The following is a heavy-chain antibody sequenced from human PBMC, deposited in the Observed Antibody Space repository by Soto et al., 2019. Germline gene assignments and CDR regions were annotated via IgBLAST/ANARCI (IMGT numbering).Heavy chain of an antibody. CDR2: IYPGDSDS. D-gene: IGHD2-2*01. CDR3: AKHEGYCSTTTCSNFDY. J-gene: IGHJ4*02. V-gene: IGHV5-51*01. Sequence: QAVKLSGKGCGVTFPSYWMAWVRQMPGKGLEWMGIIYPGDSDSSYSPSFQGQVTISADKSINTAYLHWSSLKASDTAIYYCAKHEGYCSTTTCSNFDYWGQGTLVTVSS. CDR1: GVTFPSYW.